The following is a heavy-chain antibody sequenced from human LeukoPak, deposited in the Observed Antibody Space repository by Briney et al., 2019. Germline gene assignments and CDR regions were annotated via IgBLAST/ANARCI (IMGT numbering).Heavy chain of an antibody. CDR1: GFTFSSYA. Sequence: GGSLRLSCAASGFTFSSYAMSWVRQAPGKGLEWVSAISGSGGSTYYADSVKGRFTISRDNSKNTLYLQMNSLRAEDTAVYYCATVYDSWSGPGFDYWGQGTLVTVSS. D-gene: IGHD3-3*01. V-gene: IGHV3-23*01. CDR3: ATVYDSWSGPGFDY. CDR2: ISGSGGST. J-gene: IGHJ4*02.